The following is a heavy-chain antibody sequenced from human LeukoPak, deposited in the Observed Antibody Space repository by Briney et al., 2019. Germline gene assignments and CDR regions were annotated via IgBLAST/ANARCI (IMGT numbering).Heavy chain of an antibody. J-gene: IGHJ4*02. CDR2: ISISGSKT. Sequence: GGSLRLSCAASEFDFSSHAMTWVRQAPGKGLEWVSAISISGSKTYYADSVKGRFTISRDNSKSTLYLQMNSLRAEDTAVYYCANEIRPNDYWGQGTQVTVSS. D-gene: IGHD4-17*01. CDR3: ANEIRPNDY. V-gene: IGHV3-23*01. CDR1: EFDFSSHA.